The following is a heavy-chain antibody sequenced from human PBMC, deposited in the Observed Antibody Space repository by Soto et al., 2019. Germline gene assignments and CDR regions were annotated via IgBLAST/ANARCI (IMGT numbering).Heavy chain of an antibody. V-gene: IGHV1-8*01. Sequence: ASVKVSCKASGYTFTSYDINWVRQATGQGLEWMGWMNPNSGNTGYAQKFQGRVTMTRNTSISTAYMELSSLRSEDTAVYYCARVLQLGGPYYFDYWGQGTLVTVSS. J-gene: IGHJ4*02. CDR1: GYTFTSYD. D-gene: IGHD2-2*01. CDR3: ARVLQLGGPYYFDY. CDR2: MNPNSGNT.